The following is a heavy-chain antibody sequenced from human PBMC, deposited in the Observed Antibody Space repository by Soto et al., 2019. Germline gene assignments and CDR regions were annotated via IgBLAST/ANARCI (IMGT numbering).Heavy chain of an antibody. CDR2: LYWDDDK. J-gene: IGHJ5*02. Sequence: QITLKESGPTLVKPTQTLTLTCTFSGFSLSTSGVGVGWIRQPPGKALEWLALLYWDDDKRYSPSLKSRLTITKDTSKNQLVLTMTNMDPVDTATYYCAQRAANSGYGINWFDPWGQGTLVTVSS. CDR3: AQRAANSGYGINWFDP. CDR1: GFSLSTSGVG. V-gene: IGHV2-5*02. D-gene: IGHD5-12*01.